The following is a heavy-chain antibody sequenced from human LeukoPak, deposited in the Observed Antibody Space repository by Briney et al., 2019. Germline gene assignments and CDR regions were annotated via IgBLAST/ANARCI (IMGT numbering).Heavy chain of an antibody. D-gene: IGHD5-18*01. Sequence: SVKVSCKASGGTFSSYTTSWVRQAPGQGLEWMGRIIPILGIANYAQKFQGRVTITADKSTSTAYMELSSLRSEDTAVYYCARARTHVDTAIAYYMDVWGKGTTVTVSS. V-gene: IGHV1-69*02. CDR2: IIPILGIA. CDR1: GGTFSSYT. J-gene: IGHJ6*03. CDR3: ARARTHVDTAIAYYMDV.